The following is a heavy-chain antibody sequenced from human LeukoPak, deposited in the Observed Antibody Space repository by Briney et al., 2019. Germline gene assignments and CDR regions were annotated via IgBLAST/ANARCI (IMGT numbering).Heavy chain of an antibody. CDR1: GFTFSSYS. Sequence: PGVSLRLSCAASGFTFSSYSMNWVRQAPGKGLEWVSSISSSSSYIYYADSVKGRFTISRDNAKNSLYLQMNSLRAEDTAVYYCAKDGSNGYSSGYYFDYWGQGTLVTVSS. V-gene: IGHV3-21*04. CDR2: ISSSSSYI. CDR3: AKDGSNGYSSGYYFDY. J-gene: IGHJ4*02. D-gene: IGHD6-19*01.